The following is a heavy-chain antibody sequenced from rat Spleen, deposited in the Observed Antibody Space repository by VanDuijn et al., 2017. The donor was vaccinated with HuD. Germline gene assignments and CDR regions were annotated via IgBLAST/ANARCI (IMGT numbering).Heavy chain of an antibody. D-gene: IGHD1-12*02. V-gene: IGHV2-47*01. CDR2: IWRNGGT. J-gene: IGHJ4*01. Sequence: QVQLKESGPGLVQPSQTLSLTCTVSGLSMTANSLGWIRQSPGKGLEWMGGIWRNGGTDYNSAIKSRLSISRDNSKRQVFLKMNSLQTEDTARYFWVRTDYDGSYYYLSYVMDAWGRGASVTVSS. CDR1: GLSMTANS. CDR3: VRTDYDGSYYYLSYVMDA.